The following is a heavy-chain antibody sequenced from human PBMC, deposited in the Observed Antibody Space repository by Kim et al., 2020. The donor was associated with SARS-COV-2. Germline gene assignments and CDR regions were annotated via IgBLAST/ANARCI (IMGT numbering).Heavy chain of an antibody. Sequence: KPSLKSRVTISVETSKNQVSLKLSSVTAADTAVYYCARLSSSWPTEAFDIWGQGTMVTVSS. V-gene: IGHV4-39*01. J-gene: IGHJ3*02. CDR3: ARLSSSWPTEAFDI. D-gene: IGHD6-13*01.